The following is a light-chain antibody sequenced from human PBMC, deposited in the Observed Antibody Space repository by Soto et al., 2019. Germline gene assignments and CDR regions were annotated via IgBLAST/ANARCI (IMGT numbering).Light chain of an antibody. Sequence: SYVLTQSPSVSVAPGQTARITCGGNNIGSKSVHWYQQKPGQAPVLVVYDDNDRPSGIPERFSGSDSGNTATLTISRVEAGDEADYYCQVWHSGVDWVFGGGTKVTVL. CDR3: QVWHSGVDWV. CDR1: NIGSKS. V-gene: IGLV3-21*02. CDR2: DDN. J-gene: IGLJ2*01.